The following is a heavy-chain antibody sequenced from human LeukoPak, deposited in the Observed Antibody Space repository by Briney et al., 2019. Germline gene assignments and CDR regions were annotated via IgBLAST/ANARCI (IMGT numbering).Heavy chain of an antibody. Sequence: PGGSLRLSCTASGFTFGDYAMSWFRQAPGKGLEWVGFIRSKAYGGTTEYAASVKGRFTISRDDSKSIAYLQMNSLKTEDTAVYYCTRAFVGPTYYYDSSGYYPAYWGQGTLVTVSS. CDR3: TRAFVGPTYYYDSSGYYPAY. D-gene: IGHD3-22*01. J-gene: IGHJ4*02. CDR2: IRSKAYGGTT. V-gene: IGHV3-49*03. CDR1: GFTFGDYA.